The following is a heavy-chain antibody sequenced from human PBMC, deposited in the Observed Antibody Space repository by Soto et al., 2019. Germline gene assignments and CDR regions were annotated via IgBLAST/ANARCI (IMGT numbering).Heavy chain of an antibody. CDR1: GYSFTSYW. CDR2: IYPGDSDT. CDR3: ATAGVHLYDAIPAPGTPHY. J-gene: IGHJ4*02. Sequence: GESLKISCKGSGYSFTSYWIGWVRQMPGKGLEWMGIIYPGDSDTRYSPSFQGQVTISADKSISTAYLQWSSLKASDTAMYYCATAGVHLYDAIPAPGTPHYWGQGPLVTVS. D-gene: IGHD6-13*01. V-gene: IGHV5-51*01.